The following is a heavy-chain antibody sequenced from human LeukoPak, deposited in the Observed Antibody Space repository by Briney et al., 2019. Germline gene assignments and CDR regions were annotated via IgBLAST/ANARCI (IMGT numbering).Heavy chain of an antibody. CDR2: INSDGSST. D-gene: IGHD3-22*01. CDR1: GFTFSTYW. CDR3: AGGPWRSDTGGYVFDY. Sequence: PGGSLRLSCAASGFTFSTYWMHWVRQAPGKGLVWVSRINSDGSSTRYADSVKGRFTISRDNAKNTLYLQMNSLRVDDTAVYYCAGGPWRSDTGGYVFDYWGQGTLVTVSS. J-gene: IGHJ4*02. V-gene: IGHV3-74*01.